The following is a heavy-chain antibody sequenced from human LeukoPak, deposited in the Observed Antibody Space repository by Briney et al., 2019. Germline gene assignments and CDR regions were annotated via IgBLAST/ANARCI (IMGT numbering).Heavy chain of an antibody. J-gene: IGHJ3*02. CDR2: ISYDGSNK. V-gene: IGHV3-30-3*01. D-gene: IGHD3-22*01. CDR3: ARDDSSRAFDI. Sequence: WVAVISYDGSNKYYADSVKGRFTISRDNSKNTLYLQMNSLRAEDTAVYYCARDDSSRAFDIWGQGTMVTVSS.